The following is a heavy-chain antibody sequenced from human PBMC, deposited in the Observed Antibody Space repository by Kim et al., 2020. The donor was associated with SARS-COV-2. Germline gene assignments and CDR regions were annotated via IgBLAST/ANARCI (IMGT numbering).Heavy chain of an antibody. CDR1: GFTFSSYG. CDR2: IWYDGSNK. J-gene: IGHJ3*02. D-gene: IGHD2-15*01. V-gene: IGHV3-33*01. Sequence: GGSLRLSCAASGFTFSSYGMHWVRQAPGKGLEWVAVIWYDGSNKYYADSVKGRFTISRDNSKNTLYLQMNSLRAEDTAVYYCARGGCSGGSCSGYDAFDIWGQGTMVTVSS. CDR3: ARGGCSGGSCSGYDAFDI.